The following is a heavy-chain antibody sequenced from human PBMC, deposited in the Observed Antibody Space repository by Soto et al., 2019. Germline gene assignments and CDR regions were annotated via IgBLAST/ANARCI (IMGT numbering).Heavy chain of an antibody. CDR2: IYWDDDK. CDR1: GFSLSTSGVG. D-gene: IGHD3-9*01. CDR3: AHSRTGYYPNWFDP. J-gene: IGHJ5*02. V-gene: IGHV2-5*02. Sequence: QITLKESGPTLVKPTQTLTLTCTFSGFSLSTSGVGVGWIRQPPGKALEWLALIYWDDDKRYSPSLKSRLTITKDTSKNQVVLTMTTMDPVDTATCSSAHSRTGYYPNWFDPRGQGTLVTVSS.